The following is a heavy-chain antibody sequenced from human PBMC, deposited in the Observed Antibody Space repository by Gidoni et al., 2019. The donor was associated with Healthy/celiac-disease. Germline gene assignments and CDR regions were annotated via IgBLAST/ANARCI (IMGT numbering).Heavy chain of an antibody. CDR3: ARGHCSSTSCPNWFDP. D-gene: IGHD2-2*01. Sequence: QVQLVQSGAEVKKPGASVKVSCKASGYTFTSYDSNWVRQATGQGLEWMGWMNPNSGSTGYAQKFQGRVTMTRNTSISTAYMELSSLRSEDTAVYYCARGHCSSTSCPNWFDPWGQGTLVTVSS. CDR2: MNPNSGST. J-gene: IGHJ5*02. V-gene: IGHV1-8*01. CDR1: GYTFTSYD.